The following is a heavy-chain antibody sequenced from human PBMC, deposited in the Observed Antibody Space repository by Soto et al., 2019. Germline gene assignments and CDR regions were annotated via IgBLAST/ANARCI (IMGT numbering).Heavy chain of an antibody. J-gene: IGHJ6*02. CDR1: GSSLSTSGMC. CDR2: IDWDDDK. Sequence: SGPTLVNPTQTLTLTCTFSGSSLSTSGMCVSWIRQPPGKALEWLALIDWDDDKYYSTSLKTRLTISKDTSKNQVVLTMTNMDPVDTATYYCARIVVAAAGPTSANYYYYGMDVWGQGTTVTVSS. CDR3: ARIVVAAAGPTSANYYYYGMDV. D-gene: IGHD6-13*01. V-gene: IGHV2-70*01.